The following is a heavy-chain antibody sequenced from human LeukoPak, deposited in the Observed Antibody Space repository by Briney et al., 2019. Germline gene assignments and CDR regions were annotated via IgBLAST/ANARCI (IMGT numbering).Heavy chain of an antibody. CDR1: GFTFSSYE. CDR3: ARDGLRRPPTPYCGGDCPLDY. CDR2: ISSSGSTI. D-gene: IGHD2-21*02. Sequence: PGGSLRLSCAASGFTFSSYEMNWVRQAPGKGLEWVSCISSSGSTIYYADSVKGRFTISRDNAKNSLYLQMNSLRVEDTAMYYCARDGLRRPPTPYCGGDCPLDYWGQGTLVSVSS. V-gene: IGHV3-48*03. J-gene: IGHJ4*02.